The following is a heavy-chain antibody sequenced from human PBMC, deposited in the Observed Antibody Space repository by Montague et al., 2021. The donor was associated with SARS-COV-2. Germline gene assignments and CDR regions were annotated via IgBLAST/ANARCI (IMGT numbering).Heavy chain of an antibody. CDR3: ARDRFIAGGRLPHGFDP. V-gene: IGHV4-59*01. J-gene: IGHJ5*02. CDR1: GGPISGYY. D-gene: IGHD6-13*01. CDR2: IYYSGGT. Sequence: SETLSLTCSASGGPISGYYWSWIRQSPGKGLEWIGYIYYSGGTIXXPSLKSRVIISVDTSKSQFSLKLSSVTAADTAVYYCARDRFIAGGRLPHGFDPWGQGTLVTVSS.